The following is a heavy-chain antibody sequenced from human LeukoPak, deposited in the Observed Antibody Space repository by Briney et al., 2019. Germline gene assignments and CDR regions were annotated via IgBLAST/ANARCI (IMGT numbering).Heavy chain of an antibody. CDR3: ARQECNGGSCYSRAIWFDP. Sequence: PSETLSLTCNVSGGFISDTSYYWGWIRQPPGKGLEWIGSIYHTGTTYYSPSLKSRVTISVHTSKNQFSLKLSSVTAADTAVYYCARQECNGGSCYSRAIWFDPWGQGTLVTVSS. V-gene: IGHV4-39*01. D-gene: IGHD2-15*01. CDR2: IYHTGTT. J-gene: IGHJ5*02. CDR1: GGFISDTSYY.